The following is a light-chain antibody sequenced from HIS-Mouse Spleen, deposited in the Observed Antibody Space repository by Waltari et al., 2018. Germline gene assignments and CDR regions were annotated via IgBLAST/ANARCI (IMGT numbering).Light chain of an antibody. CDR1: ALPKKY. Sequence: SYELTQPPSVSVSPGQTARITCSGDALPKKYAYWYQQKSGQAPVLVIYEDSKRPSGMPERFSGSSSGTMATLTISGAQVEDEAGYYCYSTDSSGNHRVFGGGTKLTVL. J-gene: IGLJ2*01. CDR2: EDS. V-gene: IGLV3-10*01. CDR3: YSTDSSGNHRV.